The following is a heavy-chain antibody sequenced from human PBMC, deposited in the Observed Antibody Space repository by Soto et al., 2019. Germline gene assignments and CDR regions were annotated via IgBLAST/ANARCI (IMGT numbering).Heavy chain of an antibody. D-gene: IGHD4-4*01. V-gene: IGHV3-66*01. J-gene: IGHJ5*02. Sequence: PGGSLRLSCAASGFTFGSYAMSWVRQAPGKGLEWVSVIYSGGSTYYADSVKGRFTISRDNSKNTLYLQMNSLRAEDTAVYYCTTATSVTTVTPVRENWFDPWGQGTLVTVSS. CDR2: IYSGGST. CDR3: TTATSVTTVTPVRENWFDP. CDR1: GFTFGSYA.